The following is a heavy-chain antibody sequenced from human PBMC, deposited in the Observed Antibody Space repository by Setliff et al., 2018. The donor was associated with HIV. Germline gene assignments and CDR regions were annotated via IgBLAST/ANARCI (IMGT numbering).Heavy chain of an antibody. CDR1: GFTFTGFF. J-gene: IGHJ4*02. D-gene: IGHD3-3*01. CDR3: ARDGGGFLPQDS. V-gene: IGHV1-2*02. Sequence: ASVKVSCKASGFTFTGFFIHWVRQAPGQGLEWLGWINPNSGGSSYAQRFQGRVTMTRDTSISTTYMELSRLRSDDTAVYYCARDGGGFLPQDSWGQGTLVTVSS. CDR2: INPNSGGS.